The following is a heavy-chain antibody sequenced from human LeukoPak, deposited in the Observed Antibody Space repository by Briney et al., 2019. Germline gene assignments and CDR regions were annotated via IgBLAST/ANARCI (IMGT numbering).Heavy chain of an antibody. CDR2: VSADGTER. D-gene: IGHD6-19*01. CDR3: AKGSSAYGHPTSPLFDF. Sequence: GGSLRLSCAASGVTVSSNYMSWVRQAPGRGLEWVAVVSADGTERYYADSVKGRFTISKDNSKNTMFLQMSSLRTENTALYYCAKGSSAYGHPTSPLFDFWGQGTLVTVSS. V-gene: IGHV3-30*18. CDR1: GVTVSSNY. J-gene: IGHJ4*02.